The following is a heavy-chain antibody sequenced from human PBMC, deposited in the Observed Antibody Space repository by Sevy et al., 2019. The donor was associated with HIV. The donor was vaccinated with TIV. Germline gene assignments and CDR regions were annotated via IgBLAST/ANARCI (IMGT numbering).Heavy chain of an antibody. J-gene: IGHJ4*02. Sequence: SETLSLTCTVSGGSISSYYWSWIRQPPGKGLEWIGYIYYSGSTNYNPSLKSRVPISVDTSKNQFSLKLSSVTAADTAGYYCAREFCSGGSCTFDYWGQGTLVTVSS. CDR1: GGSISSYY. CDR3: AREFCSGGSCTFDY. CDR2: IYYSGST. V-gene: IGHV4-59*01. D-gene: IGHD2-15*01.